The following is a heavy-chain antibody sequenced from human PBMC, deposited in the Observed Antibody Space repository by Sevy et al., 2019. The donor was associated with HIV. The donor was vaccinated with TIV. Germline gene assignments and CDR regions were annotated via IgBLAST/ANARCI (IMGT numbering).Heavy chain of an antibody. Sequence: GESLKISCTVSGFTFRTYGMHWVRQAPGKGLEWVTFIRYDGSNKYYADSVKGRFTISRDNSKNTLYLQMNSLRAEDTGVYYCTNGDYYFDYWGQGTLVTVSS. CDR1: GFTFRTYG. CDR2: IRYDGSNK. D-gene: IGHD2-21*02. CDR3: TNGDYYFDY. J-gene: IGHJ4*02. V-gene: IGHV3-30*02.